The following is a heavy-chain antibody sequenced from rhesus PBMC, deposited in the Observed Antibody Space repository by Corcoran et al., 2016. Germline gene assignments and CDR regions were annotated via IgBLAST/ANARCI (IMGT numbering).Heavy chain of an antibody. V-gene: IGHV4-173*01. CDR2: VSGSVVST. CDR1: DGSISSSY. D-gene: IGHD5-24*01. CDR3: ARGGGTNFDY. Sequence: QLQLQESGPGLVKPSEPLSPTCAVSDGSISSSYLSCLRHPPETGLEWIGRVSGSVVSTEYNPSLRSRVTSSIDTSKNQFSLKLKSGTAADTAVFYCARGGGTNFDYWGQGVLVTVSS. J-gene: IGHJ4*01.